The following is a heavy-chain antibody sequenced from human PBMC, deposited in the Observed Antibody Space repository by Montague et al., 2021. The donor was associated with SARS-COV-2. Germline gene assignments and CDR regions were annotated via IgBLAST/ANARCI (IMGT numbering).Heavy chain of an antibody. J-gene: IGHJ6*02. V-gene: IGHV2-70*01. CDR3: ARFPTAGTPMANYYYYGMDV. CDR2: IDWDDDK. CDR1: GFSLSTSGMC. D-gene: IGHD5-18*01. Sequence: PALVKPTQTLTLTCTFSGFSLSTSGMCVSWIRQPPGKALEWLALIDWDDDKYYSTSLKTRLTISKDTSKNQVVLTMTNMDPVGTATFYCARFPTAGTPMANYYYYGMDVWGQGTTVTVSS.